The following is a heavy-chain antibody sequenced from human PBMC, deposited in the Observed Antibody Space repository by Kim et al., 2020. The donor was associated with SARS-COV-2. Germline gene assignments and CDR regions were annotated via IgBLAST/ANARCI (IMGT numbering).Heavy chain of an antibody. CDR1: GGSISSSSYY. CDR2: IYYSGST. Sequence: SETLSLTCTVSGGSISSSSYYWGWIRQPPGKGLEWIGSIYYSGSTYYNPSLKSRVTISVDTSKNQFSLKLSSVTAADTAVYYCASTHLSMVRGVITHYGMDVWGQGTTVTVSS. V-gene: IGHV4-39*07. D-gene: IGHD3-10*01. J-gene: IGHJ6*02. CDR3: ASTHLSMVRGVITHYGMDV.